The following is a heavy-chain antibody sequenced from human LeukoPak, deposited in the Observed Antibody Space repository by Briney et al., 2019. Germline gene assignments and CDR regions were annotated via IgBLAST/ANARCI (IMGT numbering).Heavy chain of an antibody. CDR3: ARVGTWPGFDY. D-gene: IGHD1-1*01. Sequence: PSETLSLTCAVYGGSFSGYYWSWIRQPPGKGLEWIGEINHSGSTNYNPSLKSRVTISVDTSKHQFSLKLSSVTAADTAVYYCARVGTWPGFDYWGQGTLVTVSS. CDR2: INHSGST. V-gene: IGHV4-34*01. J-gene: IGHJ4*02. CDR1: GGSFSGYY.